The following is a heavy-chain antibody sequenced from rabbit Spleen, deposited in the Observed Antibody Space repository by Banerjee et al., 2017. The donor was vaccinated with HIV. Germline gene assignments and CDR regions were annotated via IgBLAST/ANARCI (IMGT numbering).Heavy chain of an antibody. CDR3: VRDDGYVHNL. Sequence: QEQLVESGGGLVQPEGSLTLTCTASGFSFSSSYYMCWVRQAPGKGLEWIACIGTNADITFYANWAKGRFTISKTSSTTVTLQMTSLTAADTATYFCVRDDGYVHNLWGQGTLVTVS. J-gene: IGHJ3*01. CDR2: IGTNADIT. V-gene: IGHV1S45*01. CDR1: GFSFSSSYY. D-gene: IGHD6-1*01.